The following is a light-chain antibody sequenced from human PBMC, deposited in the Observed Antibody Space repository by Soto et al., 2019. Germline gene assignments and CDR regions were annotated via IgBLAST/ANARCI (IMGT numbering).Light chain of an antibody. CDR2: DVT. Sequence: QSPLTQPASVSGPPGQSITISCTGTSRDVGAYNYVSWYQHHPGKAPRLVIYDVTNRPSGISDRFSGSKSGNTASLTSSGLLAEDEADYYCTSYTSISTYVFGTGTKVTVL. CDR1: SRDVGAYNY. CDR3: TSYTSISTYV. V-gene: IGLV2-14*01. J-gene: IGLJ1*01.